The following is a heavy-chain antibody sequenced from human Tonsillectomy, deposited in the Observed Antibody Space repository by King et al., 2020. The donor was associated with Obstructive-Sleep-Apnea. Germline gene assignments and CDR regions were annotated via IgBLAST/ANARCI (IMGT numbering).Heavy chain of an antibody. V-gene: IGHV3-11*01. CDR3: ATAHGYTRAWYPEA. D-gene: IGHD6-19*01. CDR2: ISSDGTSK. Sequence: VQLVESGGGLVKTGGSLRLCCAASGFTFSEKYMSWIRQAPGKGLEWISDISSDGTSKNYSDSVKGRFTIYRDNAKKSLYLRMDRLRAEDTAVYYCATAHGYTRAWYPEAWGQGTLVTVSS. CDR1: GFTFSEKY. J-gene: IGHJ4*02.